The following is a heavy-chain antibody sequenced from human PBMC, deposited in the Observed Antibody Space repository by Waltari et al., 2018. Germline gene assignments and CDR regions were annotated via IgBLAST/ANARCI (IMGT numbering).Heavy chain of an antibody. D-gene: IGHD3-22*01. CDR3: ARWTFYYESDWFDP. V-gene: IGHV1-2*02. Sequence: QVQLVQSGAEVKKPGASVKVSCKASGYTFSGHHMHWVRQAPGQGLEWMGWIDPNSGDTNYAQKLQGRVTLTRDTSISTAYLELSRLRSDDTAIYYCARWTFYYESDWFDPWGQGTLVTVSS. CDR1: GYTFSGHH. J-gene: IGHJ5*02. CDR2: IDPNSGDT.